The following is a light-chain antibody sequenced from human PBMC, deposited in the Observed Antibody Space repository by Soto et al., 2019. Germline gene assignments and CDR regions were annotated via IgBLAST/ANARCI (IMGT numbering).Light chain of an antibody. CDR1: SSNIGNNY. CDR3: GTWDNSLSIYV. J-gene: IGLJ1*01. CDR2: EDN. Sequence: QSVLTQPPSVSAAPGQKVTISCSGTSSNIGNNYVSWYQHFPGTAPKLLIYEDNKRPSEIPDRFSGSKSGTSATLGITGLQTGDEADYYCGTWDNSLSIYVFATGTKVIVL. V-gene: IGLV1-51*02.